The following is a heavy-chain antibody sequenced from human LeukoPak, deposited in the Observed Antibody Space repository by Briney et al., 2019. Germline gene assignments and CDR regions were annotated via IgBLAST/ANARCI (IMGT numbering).Heavy chain of an antibody. Sequence: GESLRLSCAASGFTFSDYYMSWVRQAPGKGLEWLSYISISGSTTYYADSVKGRFTISRDNAKNSVFLQMNSQRAEDTAVYYCAATRYYYYMDVWGKGTTVTVSS. CDR1: GFTFSDYY. CDR2: ISISGSTT. CDR3: AATRYYYYMDV. D-gene: IGHD1-1*01. J-gene: IGHJ6*03. V-gene: IGHV3-11*04.